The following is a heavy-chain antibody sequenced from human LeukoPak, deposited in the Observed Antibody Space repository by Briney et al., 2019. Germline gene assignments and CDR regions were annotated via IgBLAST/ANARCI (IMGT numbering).Heavy chain of an antibody. CDR2: IWFDGAKK. CDR3: TRGRSSARGRVFFDS. V-gene: IGHV3-33*01. CDR1: GFTFSNYG. J-gene: IGHJ4*02. D-gene: IGHD3-10*01. Sequence: GGSLRLSCAASGFTFSNYGMQWVRQAPGKGLEWVAGIWFDGAKKVYAESMKGRLTISRDNSNSTLDLQVENVRAEDTALYYCTRGRSSARGRVFFDSWGQGTRVTVSS.